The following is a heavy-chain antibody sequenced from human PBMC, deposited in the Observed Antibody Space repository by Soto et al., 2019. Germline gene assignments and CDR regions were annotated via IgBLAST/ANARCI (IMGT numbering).Heavy chain of an antibody. CDR1: GFTFSDYH. Sequence: EMQLVESGGGLVQPGGSLRLSCAASGFTFSDYHMEWVRQAPGKGLEWIGRARNDPRARTTQHAASARGRFITSRDDSENSLYLQMNSLKTEDTDVYYCVGRLHYWGQGTLVTVSS. V-gene: IGHV3-72*01. J-gene: IGHJ4*02. CDR3: VGRLHY. CDR2: ARNDPRARTT.